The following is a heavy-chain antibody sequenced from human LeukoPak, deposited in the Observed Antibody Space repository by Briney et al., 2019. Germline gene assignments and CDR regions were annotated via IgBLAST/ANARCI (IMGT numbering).Heavy chain of an antibody. Sequence: ASVKVSCKASGGTFSSYAISWVRQAPGQGLEWMGRIIPIFGTANYAQKFQGRVTITTDESTSTAYMELSGLRSEDTAVYYCARTRPHYDFWSGSNLRGPSYFDYWGQGTLVTVSS. D-gene: IGHD3-3*01. CDR3: ARTRPHYDFWSGSNLRGPSYFDY. J-gene: IGHJ4*02. V-gene: IGHV1-69*05. CDR1: GGTFSSYA. CDR2: IIPIFGTA.